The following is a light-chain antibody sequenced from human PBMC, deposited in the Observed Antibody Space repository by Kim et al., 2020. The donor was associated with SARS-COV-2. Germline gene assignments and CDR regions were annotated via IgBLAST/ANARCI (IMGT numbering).Light chain of an antibody. CDR3: HHLTSSPYYS. CDR1: QSMSAGY. V-gene: IGKV3-20*01. J-gene: IGKJ2*03. Sequence: SPGERATLPGRASQSMSAGYLTWYQQKPGQAPRRLMYATSIRATGIPDRFSGSESGTDFILTINRLEPEDSAFYYCHHLTSSPYYSFGQGTKLEI. CDR2: ATS.